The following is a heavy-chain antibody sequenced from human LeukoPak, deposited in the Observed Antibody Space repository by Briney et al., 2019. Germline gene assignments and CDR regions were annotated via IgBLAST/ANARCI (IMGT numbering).Heavy chain of an antibody. D-gene: IGHD4-17*01. CDR3: ARGALDPATLTIYFEY. CDR1: GYTFSDHD. J-gene: IGHJ4*02. Sequence: GASVKVSCKASGYTFSDHDVQWVRQAPGQGFECLGWINPNSGAATYAQKFQGRVTMTRDTSISTAYMELRSLRSDDTAVYFCARGALDPATLTIYFEYWGQGTLVTVSS. V-gene: IGHV1-2*02. CDR2: INPNSGAA.